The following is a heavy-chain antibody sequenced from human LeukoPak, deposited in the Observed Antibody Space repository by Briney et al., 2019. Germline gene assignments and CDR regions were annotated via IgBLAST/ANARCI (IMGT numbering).Heavy chain of an antibody. J-gene: IGHJ4*02. CDR3: ARDPTPYYYGSGSQYYFDY. CDR1: GYSISSGYY. D-gene: IGHD3-10*01. V-gene: IGHV4-38-2*02. Sequence: SETLSLTCTASGYSISSGYYWGWIRQPPGKGLEWIGSIYHSGSTYYNPSLKSRVTISVDTSKNQFSLKLSSVTAADTAVYYCARDPTPYYYGSGSQYYFDYWGQGTLVTVSS. CDR2: IYHSGST.